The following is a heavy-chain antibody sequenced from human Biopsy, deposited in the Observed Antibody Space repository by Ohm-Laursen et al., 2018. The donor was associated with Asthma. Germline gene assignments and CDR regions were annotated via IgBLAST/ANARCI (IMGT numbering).Heavy chain of an antibody. CDR1: SGSGGYMRSGNYY. D-gene: IGHD4-17*01. CDR3: ARTTYGHDEFDP. J-gene: IGHJ5*02. V-gene: IGHV4-39*01. CDR2: IYYSGTT. Sequence: SETLSLTCSLSSGSGGYMRSGNYYWGWIRQPPGKGLEWIGSIYYSGTTYYNPSLESRVTVSADTSKNQFSLKLTSVTAADTAVYYCARTTYGHDEFDPWGQGTLVTVSS.